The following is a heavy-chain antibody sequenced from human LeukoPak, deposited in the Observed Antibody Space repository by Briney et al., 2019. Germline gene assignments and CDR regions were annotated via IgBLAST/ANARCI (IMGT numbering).Heavy chain of an antibody. J-gene: IGHJ4*02. CDR1: GGSISSYY. V-gene: IGHV4-4*07. D-gene: IGHD3-9*01. CDR3: ARGHPYDILTGYSLPPDY. Sequence: SETLSLTCTVSGGSISSYYWSWIRQPAGKGLEWIGRIYTSGSTNYNPSLKSRVTMSVDTSKNQFSLKLSSVTAADTAVYYCARGHPYDILTGYSLPPDYWGQETLVTVSS. CDR2: IYTSGST.